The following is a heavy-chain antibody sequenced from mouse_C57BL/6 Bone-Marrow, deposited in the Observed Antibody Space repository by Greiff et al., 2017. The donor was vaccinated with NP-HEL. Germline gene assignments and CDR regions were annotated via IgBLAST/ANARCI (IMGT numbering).Heavy chain of an antibody. CDR2: IYPSDSET. CDR1: GYTFTSYW. V-gene: IGHV1-61*01. CDR3: ARSRYNYGSLYWDFDV. J-gene: IGHJ1*03. Sequence: QVQLQQPGAELVRPGSSVKLSCKASGYTFTSYWMDWVKQRPGQGLEWIGNIYPSDSETHYNQKFKDKATLTVDKSSSTAYMQLSSLTSEDSAVYYCARSRYNYGSLYWDFDVWGTGTTVTVSS. D-gene: IGHD1-1*01.